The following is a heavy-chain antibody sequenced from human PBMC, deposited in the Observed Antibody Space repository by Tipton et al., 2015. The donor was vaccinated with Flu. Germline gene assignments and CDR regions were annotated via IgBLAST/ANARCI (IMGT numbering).Heavy chain of an antibody. CDR2: IHPGDSDT. V-gene: IGHV5-51*03. J-gene: IGHJ3*02. Sequence: QLVQSGAEVKKPGESLKISCEGSEYTFTTYWVAWVRQMPGKGLEWMGIIHPGDSDTRYSPSFQGQVTISVDKSTSTAHLQWRSLKASDTAMYYCASNSKSVAARQSAFDIGGQGTMVTVST. D-gene: IGHD6-19*01. CDR1: EYTFTTYW. CDR3: ASNSKSVAARQSAFDI.